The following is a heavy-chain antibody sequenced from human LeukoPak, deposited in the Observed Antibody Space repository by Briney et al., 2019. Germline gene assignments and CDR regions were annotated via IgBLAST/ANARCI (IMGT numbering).Heavy chain of an antibody. V-gene: IGHV3-30*18. CDR2: ISYDGSNK. D-gene: IGHD3-10*01. CDR1: GFSFSSYG. J-gene: IGHJ4*02. Sequence: GGSLRLSCAASGFSFSSYGMHWVRQAPGKGLEWVAVISYDGSNKYYAGSVKGRFTISRDNSKNTLYLQMNSLRAEDTAVYYCAKDRTGTYTLDYWGQGTLVTVSS. CDR3: AKDRTGTYTLDY.